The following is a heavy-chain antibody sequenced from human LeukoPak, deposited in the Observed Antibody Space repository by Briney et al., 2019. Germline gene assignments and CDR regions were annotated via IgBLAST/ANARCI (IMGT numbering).Heavy chain of an antibody. CDR3: ARAAWVSTSSKYYFDN. D-gene: IGHD2-21*01. Sequence: RASVTVSCKASGYTFTSYDINWVRQAPGQGLEWMGWMNPNSGNTGYAQKFQGRVTMTRNTSISTAYMELSSLRSEDTALYYCARAAWVSTSSKYYFDNWGRGTLVTVSS. J-gene: IGHJ4*02. CDR2: MNPNSGNT. CDR1: GYTFTSYD. V-gene: IGHV1-8*01.